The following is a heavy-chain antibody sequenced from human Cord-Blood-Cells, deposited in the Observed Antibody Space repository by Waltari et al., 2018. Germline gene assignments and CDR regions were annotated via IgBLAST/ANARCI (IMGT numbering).Heavy chain of an antibody. CDR2: INHSGTT. V-gene: IGHV4-34*01. Sequence: QVQLQQWGAGLLKPSETLSLTCAVYGGSFSGYYWSWIRQPPGKGLEWIGEINHSGTTNYNPSRKSLVTISVDTSKNQFSLKLSSVTAADTAVYYCARGEWLRSGWFDPWGQGTLVTVSS. CDR3: ARGEWLRSGWFDP. CDR1: GGSFSGYY. D-gene: IGHD5-12*01. J-gene: IGHJ5*02.